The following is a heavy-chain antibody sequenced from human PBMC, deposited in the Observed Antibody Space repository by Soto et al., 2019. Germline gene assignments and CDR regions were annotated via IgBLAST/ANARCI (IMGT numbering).Heavy chain of an antibody. D-gene: IGHD3-22*01. CDR2: ITGSGGRT. J-gene: IGHJ3*02. Sequence: RLSCAASGFTFSTYDMSWVRQAPGKGLEWVSGITGSGGRTYFADSVKGRFTISRDNSKNTLYLQINSLRAEDTAVYYCATHAKDYYDSSNTGAFDIWGQGTMVTVSS. CDR3: ATHAKDYYDSSNTGAFDI. CDR1: GFTFSTYD. V-gene: IGHV3-23*01.